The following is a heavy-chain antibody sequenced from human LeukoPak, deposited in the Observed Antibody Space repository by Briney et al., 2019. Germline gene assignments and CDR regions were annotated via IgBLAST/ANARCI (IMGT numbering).Heavy chain of an antibody. J-gene: IGHJ4*02. CDR2: IRYYGSKK. V-gene: IGHV3-30*02. CDR1: GFTFSSYG. CDR3: AKDSPGFDY. Sequence: GGSLTLSCAASGFTFSSYGMHWLRQAPAKGLEWVAFIRYYGSKKYYADSVKGRFTISRDNSKNTLYLQMNSLRAEDTAVYYCAKDSPGFDYWGQGTLVTVSS.